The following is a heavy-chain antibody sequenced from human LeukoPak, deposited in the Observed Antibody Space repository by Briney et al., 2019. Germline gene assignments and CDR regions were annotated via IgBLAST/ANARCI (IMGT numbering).Heavy chain of an antibody. J-gene: IGHJ4*02. D-gene: IGHD6-19*01. V-gene: IGHV4-39*01. CDR1: GGSISSSSYY. CDR2: IYFRGST. Sequence: KPSETLSLTCTVSGGSISSSSYYWGWIRQPPGKGLEWIGSIYFRGSTYYNPSLKSRVTISVDTSRNQFSLQLSSVTAADRAVYYCASYGLGSSGWYRFDYWGQGALVTVSS. CDR3: ASYGLGSSGWYRFDY.